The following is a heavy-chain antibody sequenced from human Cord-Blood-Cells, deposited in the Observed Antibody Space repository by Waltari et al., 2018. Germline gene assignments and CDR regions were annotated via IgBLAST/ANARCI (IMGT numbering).Heavy chain of an antibody. J-gene: IGHJ4*02. CDR1: GYTLTALS. CDR2: FDPEDGET. CDR3: ATDRYYSSSSSFDY. D-gene: IGHD6-6*01. Sequence: QLQLVESRGEVTKPGASEQVSCQVSGYTLTALSMHSVRPAPGKGLEWMGGFDPEDGETIYAQKFQGRVTMTEDTSTDTAYMELSSLRSEDTAVYYCATDRYYSSSSSFDYWGQGTLVTVSS. V-gene: IGHV1-24*01.